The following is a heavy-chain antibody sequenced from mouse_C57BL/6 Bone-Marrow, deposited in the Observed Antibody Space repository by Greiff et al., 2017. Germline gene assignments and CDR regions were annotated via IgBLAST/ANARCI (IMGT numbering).Heavy chain of an antibody. Sequence: QVQLQQSGAELVKPGASVKMSCKASGYTFTSYWITWVKQRPGQGLEWIGDIYPGSGSTNYNEKFKSKATLTVDTSSSTAYMQLSSLTSEDSAVYYCARCLCDYYAMDYWGQGTSVTVSS. CDR3: ARCLCDYYAMDY. CDR2: IYPGSGST. V-gene: IGHV1-55*01. D-gene: IGHD6-5*01. CDR1: GYTFTSYW. J-gene: IGHJ4*01.